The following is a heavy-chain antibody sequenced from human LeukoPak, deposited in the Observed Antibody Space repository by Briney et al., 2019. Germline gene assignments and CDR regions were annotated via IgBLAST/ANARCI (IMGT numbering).Heavy chain of an antibody. V-gene: IGHV1-46*01. CDR1: GYSFTSYN. J-gene: IGHJ3*01. Sequence: GPSVKVSCKASGYSFTSYNMHWVRQAPGQGLEWMGIINPSGGSTRYAQKFQGRVTMTRDTSTNTVYMELSSLRSEDTAVYYCAREYCSGGSCLDAFDFWDQGTMVTVSS. CDR2: INPSGGST. CDR3: AREYCSGGSCLDAFDF. D-gene: IGHD2-15*01.